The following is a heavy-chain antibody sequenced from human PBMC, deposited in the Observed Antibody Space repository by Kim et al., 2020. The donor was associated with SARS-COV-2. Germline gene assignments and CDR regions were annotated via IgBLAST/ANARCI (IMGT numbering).Heavy chain of an antibody. Sequence: GGSLRLSCTASGFTFGDYAMSWFRQAPGKGLEWVGFIRSKAYGGTTEYAASVKGRFTISRDDSKSIAYLQMNSLKTEDTAVYYCTRDVLLWFGELTIHGHQHDAFDIWGQGTMVTVSS. CDR2: IRSKAYGGTT. J-gene: IGHJ3*02. CDR1: GFTFGDYA. V-gene: IGHV3-49*03. CDR3: TRDVLLWFGELTIHGHQHDAFDI. D-gene: IGHD3-10*01.